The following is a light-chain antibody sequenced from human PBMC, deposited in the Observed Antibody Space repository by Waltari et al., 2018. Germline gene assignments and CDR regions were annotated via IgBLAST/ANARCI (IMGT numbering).Light chain of an antibody. CDR2: DVS. CDR1: SSDVGGYNF. V-gene: IGLV2-14*03. Sequence: QSALTQPASVSGSPGQSITFSCTGTSSDVGGYNFFSWYQQHPGKAPKLMIYDVSNRPSGISNRFSGSKSGNTASLTISGLQAEDEADYYCSSFRSGTTYVFGTGTKVTVL. J-gene: IGLJ1*01. CDR3: SSFRSGTTYV.